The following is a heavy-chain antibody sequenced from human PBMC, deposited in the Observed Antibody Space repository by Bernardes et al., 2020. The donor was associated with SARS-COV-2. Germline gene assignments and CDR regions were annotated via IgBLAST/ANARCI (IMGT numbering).Heavy chain of an antibody. Sequence: GGSLRLSCAASGFTFSGSAMHWVRQAPGKGLEWVGRIRRIGGSYATIYAASVKDRFTISRDDSKNTAFLQMNSLKTEDTAVYYCASVVGPMDYFDYWGQGTLVTVSS. J-gene: IGHJ4*02. CDR3: ASVVGPMDYFDY. V-gene: IGHV3-73*01. CDR1: GFTFSGSA. CDR2: IRRIGGSYAT. D-gene: IGHD1-26*01.